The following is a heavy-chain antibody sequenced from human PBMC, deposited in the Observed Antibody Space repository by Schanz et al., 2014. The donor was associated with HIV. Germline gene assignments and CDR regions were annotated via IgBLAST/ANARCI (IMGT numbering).Heavy chain of an antibody. J-gene: IGHJ4*02. Sequence: EVQMLESGGGSVQPGGSLRLSCAASGFTFSGFAMSWVRQTPGKGLEWVSTISASGGSTYYADSVLARFTISRDNSKNTLYLQMTTLRIDDTAVYYCAKPEYDSRGNSQSHFDYWGQGTLVTVSS. D-gene: IGHD3-22*01. CDR1: GFTFSGFA. V-gene: IGHV3-23*01. CDR2: ISASGGST. CDR3: AKPEYDSRGNSQSHFDY.